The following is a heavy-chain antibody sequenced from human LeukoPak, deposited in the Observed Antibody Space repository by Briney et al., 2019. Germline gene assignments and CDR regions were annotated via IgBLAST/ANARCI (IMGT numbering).Heavy chain of an antibody. Sequence: PGGSLRLSCVVSGFTFSNNDMHWVRQTTGKGLEWVSAIGSAGDTYYAGSVKGRFTISRENAKQSLYLQMNSLRAEDTAVYYCVRQPDSARHGFDYWGQGTQVTVSS. CDR3: VRQPDSARHGFDY. V-gene: IGHV3-13*01. CDR1: GFTFSNND. D-gene: IGHD4-11*01. J-gene: IGHJ4*02. CDR2: IGSAGDT.